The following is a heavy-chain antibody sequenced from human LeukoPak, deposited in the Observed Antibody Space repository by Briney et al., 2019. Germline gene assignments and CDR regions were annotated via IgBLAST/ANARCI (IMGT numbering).Heavy chain of an antibody. J-gene: IGHJ4*02. V-gene: IGHV5-51*01. CDR1: GYTFTTYW. D-gene: IGHD6-19*01. CDR3: ARTGYSSGWYGGFDY. Sequence: GESLKISCKASGYTFTTYWIGWVRQMPGKGLEWMGIIYPGDSDTRYSPSFQGQVTISADKSISTAYLPWSSLKASDVAMYYCARTGYSSGWYGGFDYWGQGTLVTVSS. CDR2: IYPGDSDT.